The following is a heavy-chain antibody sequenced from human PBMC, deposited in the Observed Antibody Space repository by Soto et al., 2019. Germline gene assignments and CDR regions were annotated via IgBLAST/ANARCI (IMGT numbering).Heavy chain of an antibody. CDR2: ISGSGGST. Sequence: GGSLRLSCAASGFTFSSYAMSWVRQAPGEGLEWVSAISGSGGSTYYADSVKGRFTISRDNSKNTLYLQMNSLRAEDTAVYYCAKVPKQQLVFQHWGQGTLVTVSS. CDR1: GFTFSSYA. D-gene: IGHD6-13*01. CDR3: AKVPKQQLVFQH. J-gene: IGHJ1*01. V-gene: IGHV3-23*01.